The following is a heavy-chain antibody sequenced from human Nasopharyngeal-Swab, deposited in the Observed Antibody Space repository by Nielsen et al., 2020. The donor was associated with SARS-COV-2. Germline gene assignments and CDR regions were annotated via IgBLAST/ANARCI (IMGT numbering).Heavy chain of an antibody. J-gene: IGHJ5*02. CDR1: GYSFTSYW. CDR3: ARHDYSNYNWFDP. CDR2: IDPSDSYT. D-gene: IGHD4-11*01. Sequence: KVSCKGSGYSFTSYWISWVRQMPGKGLEWMGRIDPSDSYTNYSPSFQGHVTISADKSISTAYLQWSSLKASDTAMYYCARHDYSNYNWFDPWGQGTLVTV. V-gene: IGHV5-10-1*01.